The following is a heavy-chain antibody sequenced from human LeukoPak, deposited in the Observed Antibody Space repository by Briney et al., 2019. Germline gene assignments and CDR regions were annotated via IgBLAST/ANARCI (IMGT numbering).Heavy chain of an antibody. CDR2: IKQDGSEK. CDR1: GFTFSSYW. V-gene: IGHV3-7*01. D-gene: IGHD1-26*01. Sequence: PGGSLRLSCAASGFTFSSYWLSWVRQAPGKGLEWVATIKQDGSEKYYVDPVKGRFTISRDNAKNSLYLQMNSLRAEDTAVYYCARGGNSATDYWGQGTLVTVSS. CDR3: ARGGNSATDY. J-gene: IGHJ4*02.